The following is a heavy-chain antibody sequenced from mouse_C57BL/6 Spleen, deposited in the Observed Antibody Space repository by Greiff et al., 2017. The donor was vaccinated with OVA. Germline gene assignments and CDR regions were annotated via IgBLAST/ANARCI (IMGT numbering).Heavy chain of an antibody. V-gene: IGHV1-52*01. Sequence: VQLQQPGAELVRPGSSVKLSCKASGYTFTSYWMHWVKQRPIQGLEWIGTIDPSDSETHYNQKFKDKATLTVDKSSSTAYMQLSSLTSEDSAVYYCARGNYYGKDYFAYWGQGTTLTVSS. D-gene: IGHD1-1*01. CDR1: GYTFTSYW. CDR2: IDPSDSET. J-gene: IGHJ2*01. CDR3: ARGNYYGKDYFAY.